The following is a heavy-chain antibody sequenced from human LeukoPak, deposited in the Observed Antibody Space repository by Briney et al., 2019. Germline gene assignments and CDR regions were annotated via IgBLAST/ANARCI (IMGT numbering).Heavy chain of an antibody. J-gene: IGHJ4*02. D-gene: IGHD5-18*01. CDR3: ARESAANFDY. V-gene: IGHV1-2*06. Sequence: ASVKVSCKASGYTLTGYYMHRVRQAPGQGLEWMGRINPNSGGTNYAQKFQGRVTMTRDTSISTAYMELSRLRSDDTAVYYCARESAANFDYWGQGTLVTVSS. CDR2: INPNSGGT. CDR1: GYTLTGYY.